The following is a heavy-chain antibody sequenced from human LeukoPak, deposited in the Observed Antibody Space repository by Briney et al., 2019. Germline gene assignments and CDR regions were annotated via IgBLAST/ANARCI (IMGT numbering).Heavy chain of an antibody. J-gene: IGHJ4*02. D-gene: IGHD1-1*01. Sequence: PSGTLSLTCAASGGSISSSNWWSWVRQPPGQGLEWIGEIYHSGSTNYNPSLKSRVTISVDKSKNQFSLKLSSVTAADTAVYYCARASHWNQLHYFDYWGQGTLVTVSS. CDR1: GGSISSSNW. CDR3: ARASHWNQLHYFDY. V-gene: IGHV4-4*02. CDR2: IYHSGST.